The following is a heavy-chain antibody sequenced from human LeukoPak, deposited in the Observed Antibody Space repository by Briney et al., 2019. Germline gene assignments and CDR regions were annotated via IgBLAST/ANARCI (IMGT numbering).Heavy chain of an antibody. CDR2: ISSRSNTI. CDR1: GFTFSTYS. J-gene: IGHJ3*01. D-gene: IGHD2-21*02. Sequence: GGSLRLSCAVSGFTFSTYSMNWVRQAPGKGLGWVSYISSRSNTIYYADSVKGRFTISRDNAKTSLYLQMNSLRDEDTAVYYCAREVTYYYDVWGQGTMVTVSS. CDR3: AREVTYYYDV. V-gene: IGHV3-48*02.